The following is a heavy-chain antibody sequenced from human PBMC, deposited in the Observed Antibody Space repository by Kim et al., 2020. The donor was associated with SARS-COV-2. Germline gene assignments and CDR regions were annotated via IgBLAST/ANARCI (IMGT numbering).Heavy chain of an antibody. D-gene: IGHD1-26*01. CDR3: TTASTWELGSDY. CDR1: GFTFSNAW. J-gene: IGHJ4*02. Sequence: GGSLRLFCAASGFTFSNAWMSWVRQAPGKGLEWVGRIKSKTDGGTTDYAAPVKGRFTISRDDSKNTLYLQMNSLKTEDTAVYYCTTASTWELGSDYWGQGTLVTVSS. V-gene: IGHV3-15*01. CDR2: IKSKTDGGTT.